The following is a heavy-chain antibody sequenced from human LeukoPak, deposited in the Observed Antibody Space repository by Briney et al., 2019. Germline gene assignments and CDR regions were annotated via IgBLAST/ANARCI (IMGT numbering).Heavy chain of an antibody. J-gene: IGHJ5*02. CDR2: IYYSGST. CDR1: GGSISSYY. Sequence: SETLSLTCTVSGGSISSYYWSWIRQPPGKGLEGIGYIYYSGSTNYNPSLKRRVTISVDTSNNPFSLKLSSVTAADTAVYYCARGTYYDFWSGPTRFDPWGQGTLVTVSS. V-gene: IGHV4-59*01. D-gene: IGHD3-3*01. CDR3: ARGTYYDFWSGPTRFDP.